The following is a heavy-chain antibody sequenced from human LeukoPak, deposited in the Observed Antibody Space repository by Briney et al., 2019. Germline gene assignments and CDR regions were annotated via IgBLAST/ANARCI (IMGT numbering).Heavy chain of an antibody. CDR3: ARDLYVGYCSSTSCYAVRHFDY. CDR2: IYYSGST. Sequence: SETLSLTCTVSGGSVSSGSYYWSWIRQPPGKGLEWIGYIYYSGSTNYNPSLKSRVTTSVDTSKNQFSLKLSSVTAADTAVYYCARDLYVGYCSSTSCYAVRHFDYWGQGTLVTVSS. D-gene: IGHD2-2*01. V-gene: IGHV4-61*01. J-gene: IGHJ4*02. CDR1: GGSVSSGSYY.